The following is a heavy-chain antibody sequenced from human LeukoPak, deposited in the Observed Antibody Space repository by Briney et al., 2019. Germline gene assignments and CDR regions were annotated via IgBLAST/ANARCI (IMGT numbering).Heavy chain of an antibody. J-gene: IGHJ3*01. V-gene: IGHV3-23*01. Sequence: GGSLRLSCEASGSTFDNYAMSWFRQAPGKGLEWVSTIGFSAGSTFYADAVKGRFTISRDNSKNTVILQMNRLRVEDTAVYYCAKDRWDITIGDAFGFWGQGTKVAVSS. CDR1: GSTFDNYA. CDR3: AKDRWDITIGDAFGF. CDR2: IGFSAGST. D-gene: IGHD3-3*01.